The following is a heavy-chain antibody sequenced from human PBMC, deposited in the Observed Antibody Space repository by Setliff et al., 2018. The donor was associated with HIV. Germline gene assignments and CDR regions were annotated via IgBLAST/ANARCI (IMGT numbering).Heavy chain of an antibody. CDR2: IYMGNSNI. CDR3: ARREYNYLPRAFDL. V-gene: IGHV3-48*01. CDR1: GFPFSAYS. J-gene: IGHJ3*01. D-gene: IGHD1-1*01. Sequence: GGSLRLSCVGSGFPFSAYSLGWVRMAPGKGLEWIAYIYMGNSNIYIGGSVKGRFTISRDNAKNSMYLQMNSLRAEDTAVYYRARREYNYLPRAFDLWGQGTTVTVSS.